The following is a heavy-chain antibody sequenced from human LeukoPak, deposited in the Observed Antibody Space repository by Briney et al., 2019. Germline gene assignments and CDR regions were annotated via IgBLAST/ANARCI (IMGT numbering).Heavy chain of an antibody. CDR1: GYTLTELS. J-gene: IGHJ4*02. V-gene: IGHV1-2*06. Sequence: GASVKVSCKVSGYTLTELSMHWVRQAPGQGLEWMGRINPNSGGTNYAQKFQGRVTMTRDTSISTAYMELSRLRSDDTAVYYCAIIPIQPNPLNFDYWGQGTLVTVSS. CDR3: AIIPIQPNPLNFDY. D-gene: IGHD5-18*01. CDR2: INPNSGGT.